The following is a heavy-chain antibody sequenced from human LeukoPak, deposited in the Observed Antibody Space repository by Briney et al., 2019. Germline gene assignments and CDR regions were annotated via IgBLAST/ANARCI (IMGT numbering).Heavy chain of an antibody. CDR3: ARGGVRRGYYDY. D-gene: IGHD1-14*01. Sequence: GGSLRLSCAASGFSFSNYWMKWVRQDPGKGLEWVANINEDGSEKYYVDSVRGRFTISRDNAKNSLYLQMNSLRTEDTAIYYCARGGVRRGYYDYWGQGTLVTVSS. V-gene: IGHV3-7*01. CDR2: INEDGSEK. CDR1: GFSFSNYW. J-gene: IGHJ4*02.